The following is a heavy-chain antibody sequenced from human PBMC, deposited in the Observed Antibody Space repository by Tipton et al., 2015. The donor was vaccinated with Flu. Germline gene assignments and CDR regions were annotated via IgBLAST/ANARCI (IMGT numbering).Heavy chain of an antibody. CDR3: ARVKVGATDY. V-gene: IGHV4-59*12. CDR2: IYYSGST. Sequence: TLSLTCTVSGGSISSYYWSWIRQPPGKGLEWIGSIYYSGSTYYNPSLKSRVIISVDTSKNQFSLKLSSVTAADTAVYYCARVKVGATDYWGQGTLVTVSS. D-gene: IGHD1-26*01. CDR1: GGSISSYY. J-gene: IGHJ4*02.